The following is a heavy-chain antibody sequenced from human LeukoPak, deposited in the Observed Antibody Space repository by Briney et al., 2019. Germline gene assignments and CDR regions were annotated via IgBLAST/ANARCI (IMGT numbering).Heavy chain of an antibody. V-gene: IGHV4-59*01. CDR2: IYYSGST. CDR1: GGSISSYY. Sequence: SETLSLTCTVSGGSISSYYWSWIRQPPGKGLEWIGYIYYSGSTNYNPSLKSRVTISVDTSKNQFSLKLSSVTAADTAVYYCASQDSNGYYYFDYWGQGTLVTVSS. CDR3: ASQDSNGYYYFDY. J-gene: IGHJ4*02. D-gene: IGHD3-22*01.